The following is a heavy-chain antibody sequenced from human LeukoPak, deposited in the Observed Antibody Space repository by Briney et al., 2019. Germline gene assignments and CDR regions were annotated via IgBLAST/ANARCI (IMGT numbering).Heavy chain of an antibody. CDR2: MNPNSGNT. Sequence: ASVKVSCKASGYTFTSYDINWVRQAPGQGLEWMGWMNPNSGNTGYAQKFQGRVTMTRNTSISTAYTELSSLRSEDTAVYYCARSRSSTSRMLENWFDPWGQGTLVTVSS. CDR1: GYTFTSYD. CDR3: ARSRSSTSRMLENWFDP. J-gene: IGHJ5*02. D-gene: IGHD2-2*01. V-gene: IGHV1-8*01.